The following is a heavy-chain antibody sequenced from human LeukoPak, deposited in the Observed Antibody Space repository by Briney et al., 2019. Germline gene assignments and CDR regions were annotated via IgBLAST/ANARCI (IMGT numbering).Heavy chain of an antibody. CDR2: INHSGST. CDR3: AVGAYYDFWSGYRRGYGMDV. D-gene: IGHD3-3*01. Sequence: PSETLSLTCAVYGGSFSGYYWSWIRQPPGKGLEWIGEINHSGSTNYNPSLKSRVTISVDTSKNQFSLKLSSVTAADTAVYYCAVGAYYDFWSGYRRGYGMDVWGQGTTVTVSS. V-gene: IGHV4-34*01. CDR1: GGSFSGYY. J-gene: IGHJ6*02.